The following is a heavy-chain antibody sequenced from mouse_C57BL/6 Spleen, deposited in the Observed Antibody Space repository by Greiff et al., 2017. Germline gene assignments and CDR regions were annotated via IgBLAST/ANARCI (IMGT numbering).Heavy chain of an antibody. CDR3: ARGADGYCVAMVY. D-gene: IGHD2-3*01. Sequence: QVQLQQSRPELVKPGASVKISCKASGYAFSSSWMNWVKQRPGKGLEWIGRIYPGDGDTNYNGKFKGKATLTADKSSSTAYMQLSSLTSVDSAIYFCARGADGYCVAMVYWGQGTSVTVSS. CDR2: IYPGDGDT. J-gene: IGHJ4*01. V-gene: IGHV1-82*01. CDR1: GYAFSSSW.